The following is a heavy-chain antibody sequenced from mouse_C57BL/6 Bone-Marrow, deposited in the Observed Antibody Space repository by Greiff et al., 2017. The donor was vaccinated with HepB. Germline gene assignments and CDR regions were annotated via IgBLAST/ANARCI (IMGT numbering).Heavy chain of an antibody. V-gene: IGHV5-17*01. CDR2: ISSGSSTI. Sequence: EVQLKESGGGLVKPGGSLKLSCAASGFTFSDYGMHWVRQAPEKGLEWVAYISSGSSTIYYADTVKGRFTISRDNAKNTLFLQMTSLRSEDTAMYYCARYDYYAMDYWGQGTSVTVSS. CDR1: GFTFSDYG. CDR3: ARYDYYAMDY. J-gene: IGHJ4*01.